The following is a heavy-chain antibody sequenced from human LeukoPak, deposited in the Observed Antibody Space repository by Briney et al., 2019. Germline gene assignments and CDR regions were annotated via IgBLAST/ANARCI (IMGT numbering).Heavy chain of an antibody. CDR3: ARDIAYDSSGYYSPHFDY. Sequence: PGGSLRLSCAASGFTFSTYNMVWVRQAPGKGLEWVSVIYSGGSTYYADSVKGRFTISRDNSKNTLYLQMNSLRAEDTAVYYCARDIAYDSSGYYSPHFDYWGQGTLVTVSS. V-gene: IGHV3-53*01. CDR2: IYSGGST. J-gene: IGHJ4*02. CDR1: GFTFSTYN. D-gene: IGHD3-22*01.